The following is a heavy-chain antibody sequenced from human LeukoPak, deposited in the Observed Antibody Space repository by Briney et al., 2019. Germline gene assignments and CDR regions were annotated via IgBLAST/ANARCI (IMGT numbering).Heavy chain of an antibody. D-gene: IGHD2-8*02. J-gene: IGHJ2*01. CDR1: GGSISGYY. Sequence: SETLSLTCSVSGGSISGYYWTWIRQPAGKGLEWIGRVYTSGSTHYNPSLKTRLTMSVDTSKNQFSLKLSSVTAADTAVYYCASLPLVVWGRGTLVTVSS. CDR3: ASLPLVV. CDR2: VYTSGST. V-gene: IGHV4-4*07.